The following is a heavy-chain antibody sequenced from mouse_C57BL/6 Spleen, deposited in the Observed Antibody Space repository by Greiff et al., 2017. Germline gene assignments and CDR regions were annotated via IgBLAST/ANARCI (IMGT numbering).Heavy chain of an antibody. CDR2: IDPNSGGT. J-gene: IGHJ1*03. CDR3: ARHYYGSSNSYWYFDV. CDR1: GYTFTSYW. D-gene: IGHD1-1*01. Sequence: VQLQQPGAELVKPGASVKLSCKASGYTFTSYWMHWVKQRPGRGLGWIGRIDPNSGGTKYNEKFKSKATLTVDKPSSTAYMQLSSLTSEDSAVYYCARHYYGSSNSYWYFDVWGTGTTVTVSS. V-gene: IGHV1-72*01.